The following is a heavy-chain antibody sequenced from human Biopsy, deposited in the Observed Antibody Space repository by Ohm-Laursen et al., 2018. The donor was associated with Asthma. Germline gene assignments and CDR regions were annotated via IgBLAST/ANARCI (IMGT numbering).Heavy chain of an antibody. CDR3: ARPSPNRDILYYYYHMDV. D-gene: IGHD3-3*02. CDR1: GYSLTDLS. CDR2: HDHEEGGT. Sequence: ASVKVSCKISGYSLTDLSMHWVRQAPGQGLEWMGGHDHEEGGTVNARRFQGRVTMTEDTSTDTAYTELSGLRFDDTAIYYCARPSPNRDILYYYYHMDVWGQGTTVIVSS. V-gene: IGHV1-24*01. J-gene: IGHJ6*02.